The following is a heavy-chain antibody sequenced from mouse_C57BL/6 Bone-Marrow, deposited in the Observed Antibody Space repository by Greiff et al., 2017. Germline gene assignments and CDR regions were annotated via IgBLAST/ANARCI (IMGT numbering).Heavy chain of an antibody. J-gene: IGHJ4*01. CDR3: ARDSSGYYYSMDD. CDR1: GYTFTSYW. CDR2: IYPGSGST. V-gene: IGHV1-55*01. D-gene: IGHD3-2*02. Sequence: QVQLQQSGAELVKPGASVKMSCKASGYTFTSYWITWVKQRPGQGLEWIGDIYPGSGSTNYNEKFKSKATLTVDTSSSTAYMQLSSLTSEDSAVYYCARDSSGYYYSMDDWGQGTSVTVSS.